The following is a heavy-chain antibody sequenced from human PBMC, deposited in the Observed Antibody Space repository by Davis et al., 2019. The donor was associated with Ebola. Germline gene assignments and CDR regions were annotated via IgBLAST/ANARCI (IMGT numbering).Heavy chain of an antibody. V-gene: IGHV3-23*01. CDR1: GFTFSSYA. D-gene: IGHD1-26*01. Sequence: PGGSLRLSCAASGFTFSSYAMSWVRQAPGKGLEWVSAISGSGGSTYYADSVKGRFTISRDNSKNTLYLQMNSLRAEDTVVYYCAKKTGLNGRVLDYWGQGTLVTVSS. J-gene: IGHJ4*02. CDR3: AKKTGLNGRVLDY. CDR2: ISGSGGST.